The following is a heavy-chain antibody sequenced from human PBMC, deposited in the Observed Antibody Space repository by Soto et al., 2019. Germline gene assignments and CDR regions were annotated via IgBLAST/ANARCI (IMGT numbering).Heavy chain of an antibody. CDR3: ASQTTLAPFGFDY. CDR1: DGSISSGGYY. J-gene: IGHJ4*02. Sequence: QVQLQESGPGLVKPSQTLSLTCTVSDGSISSGGYYWNWIRQHPGKGLEWIGYIYYSGSTHYNPSLKSRLTISVDTSKNQFSLKLTSVTAAHTAVYYCASQTTLAPFGFDYWGQGTLVTVSS. D-gene: IGHD2-15*01. V-gene: IGHV4-31*03. CDR2: IYYSGST.